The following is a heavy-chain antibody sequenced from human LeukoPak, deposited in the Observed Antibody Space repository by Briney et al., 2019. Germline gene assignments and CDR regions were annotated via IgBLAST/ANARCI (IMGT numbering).Heavy chain of an antibody. V-gene: IGHV3-30*18. D-gene: IGHD3-22*01. CDR2: ITSDGSNK. Sequence: PGGSLRLSCAASGFTFSSYGMHWVRQAPGKGLEGVAGITSDGSNKNYADSVKGRFTISRDNSKNTLYLQMNSLRAEDTAVYYGVKDDSSGYYGLIDYWGQGTLVTVSS. CDR1: GFTFSSYG. CDR3: VKDDSSGYYGLIDY. J-gene: IGHJ4*02.